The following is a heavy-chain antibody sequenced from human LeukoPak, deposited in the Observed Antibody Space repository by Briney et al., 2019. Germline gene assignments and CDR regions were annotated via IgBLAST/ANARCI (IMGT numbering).Heavy chain of an antibody. CDR1: GYSFSNYW. Sequence: HGESLKISCEGSGYSFSNYWIGWERQMPGKGLEWMGIIYPGDYETRYSPSFQGLVTISVDKSISTAYLRWSSLKASDTAMYYCAIPPGYCGNDCSFDHWGQGTLVTVSS. J-gene: IGHJ4*02. CDR3: AIPPGYCGNDCSFDH. CDR2: IYPGDYET. D-gene: IGHD2-21*02. V-gene: IGHV5-51*01.